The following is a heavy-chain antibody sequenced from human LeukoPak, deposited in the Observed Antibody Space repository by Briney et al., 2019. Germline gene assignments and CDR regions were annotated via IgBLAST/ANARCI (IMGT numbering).Heavy chain of an antibody. J-gene: IGHJ4*02. Sequence: SVKVSCKASGGTFSSYAISWVRQAPGQGLEWMGGIIPIFGTANYAQKFQGRVTITADKSTSTAYMELSSLRSEDTAVYYCARDHSGSSGWYDFDYWGQGTLVTVSS. D-gene: IGHD6-19*01. CDR2: IIPIFGTA. CDR1: GGTFSSYA. V-gene: IGHV1-69*06. CDR3: ARDHSGSSGWYDFDY.